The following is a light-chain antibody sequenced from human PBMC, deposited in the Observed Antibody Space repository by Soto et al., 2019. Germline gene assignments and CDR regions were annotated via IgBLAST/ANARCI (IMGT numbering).Light chain of an antibody. Sequence: DIQMTQSPSTLSVSVLDIANIXSRASQGISNFLAWYQQRPGKVPEVLIYGASTLQSGVPSRFSGSGSGTEFTLTISSLQPEDVATYYCQKYNSAPLTFGGGTKVDNK. J-gene: IGKJ4*01. CDR3: QKYNSAPLT. V-gene: IGKV1-27*01. CDR1: QGISNF. CDR2: GAS.